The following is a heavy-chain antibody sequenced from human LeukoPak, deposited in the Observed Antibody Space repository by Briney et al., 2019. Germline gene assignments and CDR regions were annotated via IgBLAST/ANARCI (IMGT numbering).Heavy chain of an antibody. J-gene: IGHJ4*02. CDR1: GASIISGSYY. CDR2: IYPSGIT. CDR3: ARSPGSSGWRYFDY. Sequence: PSQTLSLTCTVSGASIISGSYYWSWIQQPAGKGLEWIGRIYPSGITNYNPSLKSRVTISVDTSKNQFSLKLNSVTAADTAVYYCARSPGSSGWRYFDYWGQGTLVTVSS. D-gene: IGHD6-19*01. V-gene: IGHV4-61*02.